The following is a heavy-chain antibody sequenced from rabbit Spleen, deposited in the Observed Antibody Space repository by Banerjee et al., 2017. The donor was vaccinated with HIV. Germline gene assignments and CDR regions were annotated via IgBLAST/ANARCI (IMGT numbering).Heavy chain of an antibody. CDR3: ASGADYAYGGYDL. Sequence: QSLEESGGDLVKPGASLTLTCTASGVSFSISSYMCWVRQAPGKGLEWIACIDSGSSDFTYYASWAKGRFTISKTSSTTVTLQMTSLTAADTATYFCASGADYAYGGYDLWGPGTLVTVS. D-gene: IGHD6-1*01. V-gene: IGHV1S40*01. CDR2: IDSGSSDFT. CDR1: GVSFSISSY. J-gene: IGHJ4*01.